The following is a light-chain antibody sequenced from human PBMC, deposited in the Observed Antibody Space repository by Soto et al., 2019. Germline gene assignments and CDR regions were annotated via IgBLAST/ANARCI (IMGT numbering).Light chain of an antibody. J-gene: IGKJ5*01. CDR1: QSVSGDY. CDR3: QQRSDWPPIT. CDR2: DAS. Sequence: EIVLTQSPVTLSLSPGERATLSCRASQSVSGDYLAWYQQKPGQAPRLLIYDASNRATGIPARFSGSGSGTDFTLTISSLEPEDFAVYYCQQRSDWPPITFGQGTRLEIK. V-gene: IGKV3-11*01.